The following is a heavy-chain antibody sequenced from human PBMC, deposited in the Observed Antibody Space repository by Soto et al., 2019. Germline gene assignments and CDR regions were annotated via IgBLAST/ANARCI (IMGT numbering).Heavy chain of an antibody. CDR1: GFTFDDYV. CDR2: ISWNSGNI. V-gene: IGHV3-9*01. CDR3: ARGLSAVSSYLDY. J-gene: IGHJ4*02. D-gene: IGHD3-16*01. Sequence: VQLVESGGGLVQPGRSLRLSCVASGFTFDDYVMHWVRQVPGKGLEWVSGISWNSGNIDYADSVKGRFTISRDNAMNSLYLQMNSLRPEDTALYYCARGLSAVSSYLDYWGQGTLVTVSS.